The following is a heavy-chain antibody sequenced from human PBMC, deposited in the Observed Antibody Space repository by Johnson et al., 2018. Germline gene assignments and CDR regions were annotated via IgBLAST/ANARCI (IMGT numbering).Heavy chain of an antibody. CDR2: ISYDGSNK. J-gene: IGHJ1*01. CDR3: ARVYYDSSGYYRSAEYFQH. D-gene: IGHD3-22*01. CDR1: GFTFSSYA. Sequence: QVQLVQSGGGVVQPGRSLRLSCAASGFTFSSYAMHWVRQAPGKGLEWVAVISYDGSNKYYADSVKGRFTISRDNSKNTVYLQMNSLRAEDTAVYYCARVYYDSSGYYRSAEYFQHWGQGTLVTVAS. V-gene: IGHV3-30-3*01.